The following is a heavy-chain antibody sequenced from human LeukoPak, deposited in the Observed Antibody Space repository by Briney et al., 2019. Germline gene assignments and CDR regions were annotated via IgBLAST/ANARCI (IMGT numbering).Heavy chain of an antibody. D-gene: IGHD5-18*01. CDR1: GFTFSSYA. Sequence: GGSLRLSCAASGFTFSSYAMSWVRQAPGKGLEWVSAISGSGGSTYYADSVKGRFTVSRDNSKNTLYLQMNSLRAKDTAVYYCARRYSYGYGIDYWGQGTLVTVSS. J-gene: IGHJ4*02. CDR3: ARRYSYGYGIDY. CDR2: ISGSGGST. V-gene: IGHV3-23*01.